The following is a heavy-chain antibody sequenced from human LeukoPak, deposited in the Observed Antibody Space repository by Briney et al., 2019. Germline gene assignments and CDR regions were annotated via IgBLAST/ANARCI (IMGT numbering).Heavy chain of an antibody. J-gene: IGHJ4*02. D-gene: IGHD3-22*01. CDR1: GGTFSSYA. Sequence: GASVKVSCKASGGTFSSYAISWVRQAPGQGLEWMGGIIPIVGTANYAQKFQGRVTITADESTSTAYMELSSLRSEDTAVYYCARVGRAVDSSGYELDYWGQGTLVTVSS. CDR2: IIPIVGTA. V-gene: IGHV1-69*13. CDR3: ARVGRAVDSSGYELDY.